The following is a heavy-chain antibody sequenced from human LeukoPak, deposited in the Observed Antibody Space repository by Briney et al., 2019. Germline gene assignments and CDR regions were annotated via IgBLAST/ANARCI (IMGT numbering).Heavy chain of an antibody. CDR1: GFTFSSYW. V-gene: IGHV3-7*01. CDR3: ARAIFGVAIKDYYYMDV. J-gene: IGHJ6*03. D-gene: IGHD3-3*01. Sequence: GGSXXLSCAASGFTFSSYWXSWVRQAPGXXXEWVANIKQDGSEKYYVDSVKGRFTISRDNAKNSLYLQMNSLRAEDTAVYYCARAIFGVAIKDYYYMDVWGKGTTVTVSS. CDR2: IKQDGSEK.